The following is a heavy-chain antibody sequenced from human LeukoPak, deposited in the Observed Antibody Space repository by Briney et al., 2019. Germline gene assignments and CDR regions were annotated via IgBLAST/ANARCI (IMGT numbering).Heavy chain of an antibody. CDR2: IYYSGST. Sequence: SETLSLTCTVSGGSISPYYWSWIRQPPGKGLEWIGYIYYSGSTYYNPSLKSRVTISVDTSKNQFSLKLSSVTAADTAVYYCARRLEGATSSYFDYWGQGTLVTVSS. CDR3: ARRLEGATSSYFDY. D-gene: IGHD1-26*01. V-gene: IGHV4-59*08. J-gene: IGHJ4*02. CDR1: GGSISPYY.